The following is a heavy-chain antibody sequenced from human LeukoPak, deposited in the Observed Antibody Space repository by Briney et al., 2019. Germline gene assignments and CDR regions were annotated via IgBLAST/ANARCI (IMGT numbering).Heavy chain of an antibody. D-gene: IGHD3-10*01. J-gene: IGHJ5*02. CDR3: ARGGSGYYGSGSYYKS. V-gene: IGHV4-34*01. CDR1: GGSFSGYY. CDR2: INHSGST. Sequence: SSETLSLTCAVYGGSFSGYYWSWIRQPPGKGLEGIGEINHSGSTNYNPSLKSRVTISVDTSKNQFSLRLSSLTAADTAVYYCARGGSGYYGSGSYYKSWGQGTLVTVSS.